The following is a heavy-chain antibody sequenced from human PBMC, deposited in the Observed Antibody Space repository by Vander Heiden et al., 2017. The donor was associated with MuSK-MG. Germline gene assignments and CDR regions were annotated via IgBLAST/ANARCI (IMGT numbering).Heavy chain of an antibody. CDR2: ISGSGGNT. CDR3: AKGTHSGSYYISENWFDP. CDR1: GLAFSSFA. D-gene: IGHD1-26*01. Sequence: EVQRLESGAVLVQPGGSLGVYCAHSGLAFSSFAMHWVPQTPGKGLEWVSGISGSGGNTYYADSVKGRFTISRDNSRNTLYLQMNSLRAEDTAVYYCAKGTHSGSYYISENWFDPWGQGTLVTVSS. J-gene: IGHJ5*02. V-gene: IGHV3-23*01.